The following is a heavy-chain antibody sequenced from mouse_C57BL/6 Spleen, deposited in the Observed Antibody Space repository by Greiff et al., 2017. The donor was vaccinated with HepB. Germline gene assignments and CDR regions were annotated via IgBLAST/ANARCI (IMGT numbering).Heavy chain of an antibody. V-gene: IGHV1-26*01. J-gene: IGHJ2*01. CDR1: GYTFTDYY. CDR2: INPNNGGT. CDR3: SRVEDMRDYYDDFDY. Sequence: EVQLQQSGPELVKPGASVKISCKASGYTFTDYYMNWVKQSHGKSLEWIGDINPNNGGTSYNQKFKGKATLTVDKSSSTAYMELRSLTSEDSAVYYCSRVEDMRDYYDDFDYWGQGTTLTVSS. D-gene: IGHD1-1*01.